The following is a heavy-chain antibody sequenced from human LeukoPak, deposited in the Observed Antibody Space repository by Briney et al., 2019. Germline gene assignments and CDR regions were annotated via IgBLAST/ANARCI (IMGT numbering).Heavy chain of an antibody. J-gene: IGHJ3*02. CDR3: ARSVLLWYGGDDI. Sequence: SETLSLTCTISGGSISGSSYYWGWIRQPPGKGLEWIGSIYYSGSTNYNPSLKSRVTISVDTSKNQFSLKLSSVTAADTAVYYCARSVLLWYGGDDIWGQGTMVTVSS. D-gene: IGHD3-10*01. CDR1: GGSISGSSYY. CDR2: IYYSGST. V-gene: IGHV4-39*07.